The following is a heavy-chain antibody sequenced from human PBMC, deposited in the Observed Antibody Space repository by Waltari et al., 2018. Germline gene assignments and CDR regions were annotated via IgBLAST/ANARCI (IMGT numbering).Heavy chain of an antibody. D-gene: IGHD1-1*01. CDR3: ARESITTPRTYGMDV. CDR1: GGTFSSYA. V-gene: IGHV1-69*01. CDR2: IIPIFGTA. J-gene: IGHJ6*02. Sequence: QVQLVQSGAEVKKPGSSVKVSCKASGGTFSSYAISWVRQAPGQGLEWMGGIIPIFGTANYAQEFQGRVTITADESTSTAYRELSSLRSEDTAVYYCARESITTPRTYGMDVWGQGTTVTVSS.